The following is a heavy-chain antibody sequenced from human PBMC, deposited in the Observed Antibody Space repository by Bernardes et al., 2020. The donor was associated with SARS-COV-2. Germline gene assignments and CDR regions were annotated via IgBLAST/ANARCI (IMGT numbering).Heavy chain of an antibody. CDR1: GGSISSYY. D-gene: IGHD2-2*02. V-gene: IGHV4-59*01. CDR3: ARGNSVPAAIKDYYYYGMDV. Sequence: LSLTCTVSGGSISSYYWSWIRQSPGKGLEWIGYIYYSGSTNYNPSLKSRVTISVDTSKNQFSLKLSSVTAADTAVYYCARGNSVPAAIKDYYYYGMDVWGQGTTVTVSS. CDR2: IYYSGST. J-gene: IGHJ6*02.